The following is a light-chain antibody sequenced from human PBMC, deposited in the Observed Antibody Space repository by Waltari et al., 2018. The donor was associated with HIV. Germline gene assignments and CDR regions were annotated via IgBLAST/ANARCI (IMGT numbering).Light chain of an antibody. CDR2: DAS. CDR1: QSISSY. CDR3: QHRSNWPLT. V-gene: IGKV3-11*01. J-gene: IGKJ4*01. Sequence: EIVLTQAQATLSLSPGERATLSCRASQSISSYLAWYQQTPGQAPRLLIYDASNRATGIPARFSGSGSGTDFTLTISSLEPEDFAVYHCQHRSNWPLTFGGGTKVEIK.